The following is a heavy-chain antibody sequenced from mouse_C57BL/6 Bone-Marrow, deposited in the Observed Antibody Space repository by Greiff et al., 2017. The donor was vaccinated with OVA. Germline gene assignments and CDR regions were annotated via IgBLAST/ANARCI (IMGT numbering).Heavy chain of an antibody. CDR1: GYTFTSYW. V-gene: IGHV1-64*01. D-gene: IGHD1-3*01. J-gene: IGHJ1*03. CDR2: IHPNSGST. Sequence: QVQLQQPGAELVKPGASVKLSCKASGYTFTSYWMHWVKQRPGQGLEWIGMIHPNSGSTNYNEKFKSKATLTVDKSSSTAYMQLSSLTSEDSAVYYCARKEWFWYFDVGGTGTTVTVSS. CDR3: ARKEWFWYFDV.